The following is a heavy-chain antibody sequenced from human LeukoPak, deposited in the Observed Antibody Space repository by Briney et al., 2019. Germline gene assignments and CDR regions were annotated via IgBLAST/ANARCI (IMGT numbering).Heavy chain of an antibody. CDR3: YARPVLPAAFLPSGNYMDV. CDR2: IYSGGMT. CDR1: GLNVTYNY. J-gene: IGHJ6*03. V-gene: IGHV3-53*01. D-gene: IGHD2-2*01. Sequence: GGSLRLSCAASGLNVTYNYMSWVRQAPGKGLEWLSVIYSGGMTYYADSVKGRFIISRDNSKNTLYLQTNRLRAEDTAVYYCYARPVLPAAFLPSGNYMDVWGKGTTVTVSS.